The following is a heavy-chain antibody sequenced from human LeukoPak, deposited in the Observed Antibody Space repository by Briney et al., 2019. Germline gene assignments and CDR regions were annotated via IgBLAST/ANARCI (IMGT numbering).Heavy chain of an antibody. D-gene: IGHD6-25*01. V-gene: IGHV3-53*01. Sequence: GESLRLSCAASGFTVSSNYMSWVRQAPGKGLEWVSVIYSGGSTYYADSVKGRFTISKDNAKNSLYLQMNSLRAEDTAVYYCARDFHSGYYFDYWGQGTLVTVSS. J-gene: IGHJ4*02. CDR3: ARDFHSGYYFDY. CDR1: GFTVSSNY. CDR2: IYSGGST.